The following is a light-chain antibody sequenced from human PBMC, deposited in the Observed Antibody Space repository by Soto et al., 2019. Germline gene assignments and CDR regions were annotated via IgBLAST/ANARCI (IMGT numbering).Light chain of an antibody. J-gene: IGKJ1*01. Sequence: EIVLTQSPGTLSLSPGDRATLSCRASQSVTSNYLAWYQQKPGQAPRLLIYGASNRATGIPDRFSGSGSETDFTLTISRLEPEDFAVYYCQQYSRSPRTFGQGTKVDIK. CDR2: GAS. CDR3: QQYSRSPRT. CDR1: QSVTSNY. V-gene: IGKV3-20*01.